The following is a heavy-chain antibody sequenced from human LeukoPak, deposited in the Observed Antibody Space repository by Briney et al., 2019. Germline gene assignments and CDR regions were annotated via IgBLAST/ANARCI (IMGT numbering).Heavy chain of an antibody. V-gene: IGHV4-39*07. CDR2: IYYSGST. CDR3: ARGSNWFDP. CDR1: GGSISSSSYY. Sequence: PSETLSLTCTVSGGSISSSSYYWGWIRQPPGKGLEWIGSIYYSGSTYYNPSLKSRVTISVDTSKNQFSLNLSSVTAADTAVYYCARGSNWFDPWGQGTLVTVSS. J-gene: IGHJ5*02. D-gene: IGHD6-6*01.